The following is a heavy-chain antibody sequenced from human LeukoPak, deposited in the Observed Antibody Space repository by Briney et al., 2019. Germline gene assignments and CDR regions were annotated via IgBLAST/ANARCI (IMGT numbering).Heavy chain of an antibody. CDR1: GYPFISYD. Sequence: ASVKVSCKTSGYPFISYDINWVRQATGQGLEWMGWMNPNSANTGYAQNFQGRVTMTRNTSISTAYMELSSLRPEDTAVYYCARGWGSAYNFIFGYYHYGMDVWGQGTTVTVSS. CDR3: ARGWGSAYNFIFGYYHYGMDV. D-gene: IGHD3-16*01. J-gene: IGHJ6*02. CDR2: MNPNSANT. V-gene: IGHV1-8*02.